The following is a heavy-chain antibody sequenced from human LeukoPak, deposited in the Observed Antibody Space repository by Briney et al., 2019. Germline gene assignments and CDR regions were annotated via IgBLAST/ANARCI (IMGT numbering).Heavy chain of an antibody. Sequence: SETLSLTCTVSGGSISSDYWSWIRQPPGRGLEWIGFNYYSGRTNYKSSLKNRVTTSVDTSTNQFYLKLTSVTAADTAVYYCVRHVVALGVNAAFDYWGQGTLVTVSS. J-gene: IGHJ4*02. CDR3: VRHVVALGVNAAFDY. CDR1: GGSISSDY. CDR2: NYYSGRT. D-gene: IGHD2-21*01. V-gene: IGHV4-59*08.